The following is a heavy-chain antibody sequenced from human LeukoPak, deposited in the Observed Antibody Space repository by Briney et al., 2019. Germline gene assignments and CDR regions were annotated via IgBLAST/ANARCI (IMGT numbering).Heavy chain of an antibody. CDR3: ARVSWISSYFDY. J-gene: IGHJ4*02. Sequence: PSETLSLNCAVYGGSFSGYYWSWLRQPPGKGLEWIGEINHSGSTNYNTSLKSRVTISVDTSKNHFSLKLSSVTAADTAVYYCARVSWISSYFDYWGQGTLVTVSS. V-gene: IGHV4-34*01. D-gene: IGHD6-13*01. CDR2: INHSGST. CDR1: GGSFSGYY.